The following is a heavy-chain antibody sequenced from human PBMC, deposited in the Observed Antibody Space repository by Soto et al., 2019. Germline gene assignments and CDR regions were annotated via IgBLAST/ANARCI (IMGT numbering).Heavy chain of an antibody. J-gene: IGHJ3*02. CDR1: GYTLTELS. D-gene: IGHD4-4*01. CDR3: ATGHYSNYPLDAFDI. V-gene: IGHV1-24*01. Sequence: ASVKFCCKVSGYTLTELSMHWVRQAPGKGLEWMGGFDPEDGETIYAQKFQGRVTMTEDTSTDTAYMELSSLRSEDTAVYYCATGHYSNYPLDAFDIWGQGTMVTVSS. CDR2: FDPEDGET.